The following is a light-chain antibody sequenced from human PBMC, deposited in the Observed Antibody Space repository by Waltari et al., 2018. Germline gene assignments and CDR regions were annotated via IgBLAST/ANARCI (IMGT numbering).Light chain of an antibody. CDR3: QTGGHGTWV. CDR1: RGHSSNI. J-gene: IGLJ3*02. Sequence: QLVLTQSPSASASLGASVKPTCTLARGHSSNIIAWHHQKPEKGPRFLMKVNSDGSHTKGDEIPDRFSGSSSGPERYLTISSVQSEDEADYYCQTGGHGTWVFGGGTKLTVL. V-gene: IGLV4-69*01. CDR2: VNSDGSH.